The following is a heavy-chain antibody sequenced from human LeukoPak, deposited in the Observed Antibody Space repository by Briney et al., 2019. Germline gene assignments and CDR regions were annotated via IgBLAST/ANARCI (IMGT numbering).Heavy chain of an antibody. Sequence: ASVKVSCKASGYTFTSYGISWVRQAPGQGLEWMGWISAYNGNTNYAQKLQGRVTMTTDTSTSTAYMELRSLRSDDTAVYYCRLLGYCSSTSCFDFDYWGQGTLVTVSS. CDR1: GYTFTSYG. V-gene: IGHV1-18*04. CDR3: RLLGYCSSTSCFDFDY. D-gene: IGHD2-2*01. J-gene: IGHJ4*02. CDR2: ISAYNGNT.